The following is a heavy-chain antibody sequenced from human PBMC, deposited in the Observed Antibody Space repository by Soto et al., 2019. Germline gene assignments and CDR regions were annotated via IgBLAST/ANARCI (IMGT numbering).Heavy chain of an antibody. J-gene: IGHJ5*02. CDR2: IIPIFGTA. CDR3: ARDKYYDSSGYPNWFDP. CDR1: GGTFSSYA. Sequence: SVEVSCKXSGGTFSSYAISWVRQAPGQGLEWMGGIIPIFGTANYAQKFQGRVTITADESTSTAYMELSSLRSEDTAVYYCARDKYYDSSGYPNWFDPWGQGTLVTVSS. V-gene: IGHV1-69*13. D-gene: IGHD3-22*01.